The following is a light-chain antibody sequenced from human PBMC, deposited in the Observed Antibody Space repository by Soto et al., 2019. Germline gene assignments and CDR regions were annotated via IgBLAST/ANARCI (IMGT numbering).Light chain of an antibody. CDR1: QSVGSNY. V-gene: IGKV3-20*01. CDR2: GAS. Sequence: FVLTQSPGTLSLSPGERATLSCRASQSVGSNYLAWYQQKPGQAPRLLIYGASSRATGIADRFSGSGSGTDFTLTISRLEPEDFALYYCQQYGYSPITFGQGTRLAIK. J-gene: IGKJ5*01. CDR3: QQYGYSPIT.